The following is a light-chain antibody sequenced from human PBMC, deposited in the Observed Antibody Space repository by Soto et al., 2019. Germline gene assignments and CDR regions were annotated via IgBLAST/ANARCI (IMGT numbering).Light chain of an antibody. Sequence: QSALTEPASVSGSPGQSITISCTGTRSDVGSYNLVSWYQQHPGKAPKLMIYEGSKRPSGVSNRFSGSKSGNTASLTISGLQAEDEADYYYCSHAGSSTSGVFGGGTKVTVL. CDR1: RSDVGSYNL. CDR3: CSHAGSSTSGV. CDR2: EGS. J-gene: IGLJ2*01. V-gene: IGLV2-23*01.